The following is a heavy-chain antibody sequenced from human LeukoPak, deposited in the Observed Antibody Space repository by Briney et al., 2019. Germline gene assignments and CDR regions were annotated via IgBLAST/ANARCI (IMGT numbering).Heavy chain of an antibody. Sequence: GASVKVSCKASGYTFTSYDINWVRQATGQGLAWMGWMTPNSGYTGYAQKFQGRVTITRNTSITTAYMELSSLRFEDTAVYYCARGRDGYNFGYFDLWGRGTLVTVSS. V-gene: IGHV1-8*03. CDR2: MTPNSGYT. CDR3: ARGRDGYNFGYFDL. CDR1: GYTFTSYD. D-gene: IGHD5-24*01. J-gene: IGHJ2*01.